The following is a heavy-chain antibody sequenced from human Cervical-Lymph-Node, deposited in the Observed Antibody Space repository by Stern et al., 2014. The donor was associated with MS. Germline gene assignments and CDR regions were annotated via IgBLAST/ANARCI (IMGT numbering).Heavy chain of an antibody. D-gene: IGHD4-17*01. V-gene: IGHV3-30*04. CDR2: ISNDGSSR. CDR1: GFIFNYYA. J-gene: IGHJ4*02. Sequence: QVQLLESGGGVVQPGRSLRLSCAASGFIFNYYAMYWVRQAPGKGLQWVAVISNDGSSRDYADSVKGRFPISRDNSKNTLFLQMNSLRVEDTGVYYCASRYDYGDYIYWGQGTLVTVSS. CDR3: ASRYDYGDYIY.